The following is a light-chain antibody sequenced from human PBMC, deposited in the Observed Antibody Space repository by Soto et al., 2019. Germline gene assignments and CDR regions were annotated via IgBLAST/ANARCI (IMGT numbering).Light chain of an antibody. J-gene: IGKJ3*01. Sequence: IPMTQSPSSVSASVGDRVTMTCRASQGVGGWLAWYQQKPGKVPKLLIYATSSLHSGVPSRFRGSGSGTDFTLSISSLQPEDFATYYCQQTHSLPLSFGPGTKVDIK. CDR2: ATS. CDR3: QQTHSLPLS. CDR1: QGVGGW. V-gene: IGKV1-12*01.